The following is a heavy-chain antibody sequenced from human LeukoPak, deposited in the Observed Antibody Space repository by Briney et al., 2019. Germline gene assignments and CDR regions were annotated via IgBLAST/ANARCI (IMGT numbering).Heavy chain of an antibody. CDR1: GYTFTGNY. Sequence: ASVKVPCKASGYTFTGNYIYWVRQAPGQGLEWMGCINPNSGDTNYAQKFQGSVTMTRDTAVSTVYMELTRMTSVDTALYDCARGLGDTLNYGMDVWGQGTTVTVS. CDR3: ARGLGDTLNYGMDV. CDR2: INPNSGDT. V-gene: IGHV1-2*02. D-gene: IGHD3-16*01. J-gene: IGHJ6*02.